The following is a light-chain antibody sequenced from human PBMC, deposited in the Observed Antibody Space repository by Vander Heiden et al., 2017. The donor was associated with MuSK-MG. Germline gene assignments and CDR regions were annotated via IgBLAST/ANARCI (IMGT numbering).Light chain of an antibody. CDR3: QQSDSTPQT. V-gene: IGKV1-39*01. Sequence: DIQIVQSPSSLSASVGDRVTITCRASQSISSYLNWYQQKPGKAPKLLIYAASSLQSGVPSRFSGSGSGTDFTLTISSLQPEDFATYYCQQSDSTPQTFGQGTKVEIK. CDR2: AAS. CDR1: QSISSY. J-gene: IGKJ1*01.